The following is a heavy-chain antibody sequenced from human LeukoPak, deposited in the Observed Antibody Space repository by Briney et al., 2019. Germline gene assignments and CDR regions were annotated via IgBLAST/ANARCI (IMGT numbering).Heavy chain of an antibody. CDR2: IWYDGSNK. CDR1: GFTFSSYG. Sequence: PGKSLRLSCAASGFTFSSYGMHWVRQAPGKGLEWVAVIWYDGSNKYCADSVKGRFTISRDNSKNTLYLQVNSLRAEDTAVYYCARARNDYDSSGFSALDLWGQGTPVTVSS. CDR3: ARARNDYDSSGFSALDL. D-gene: IGHD3-22*01. J-gene: IGHJ5*02. V-gene: IGHV3-33*01.